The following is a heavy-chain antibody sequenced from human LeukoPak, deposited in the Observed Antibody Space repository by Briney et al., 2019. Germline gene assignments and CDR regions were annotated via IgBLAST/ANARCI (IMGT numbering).Heavy chain of an antibody. CDR1: GYSISSGCY. Sequence: ASETLSLTCAVSGYSISSGCYWGWIRQPPGKGLEWIGSIYHSGSTYYNPSLKSRVTISVDTSKNQFSLKLSSVTAADTAVYYCARRWGWYFDYWGQGTLVTVSS. CDR3: ARRWGWYFDY. J-gene: IGHJ4*02. V-gene: IGHV4-38-2*01. CDR2: IYHSGST. D-gene: IGHD3-16*01.